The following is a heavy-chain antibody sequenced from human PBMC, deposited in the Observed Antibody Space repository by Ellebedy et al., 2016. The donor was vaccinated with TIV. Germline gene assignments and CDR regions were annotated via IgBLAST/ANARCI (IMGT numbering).Heavy chain of an antibody. V-gene: IGHV3-21*06. J-gene: IGHJ2*01. CDR3: ARQAIGGEFDI. D-gene: IGHD3-16*01. Sequence: GRFTISRDNSENILYLQVNSLRAEDTAVYYCARQAIGGEFDIWGRGTLVTVSS.